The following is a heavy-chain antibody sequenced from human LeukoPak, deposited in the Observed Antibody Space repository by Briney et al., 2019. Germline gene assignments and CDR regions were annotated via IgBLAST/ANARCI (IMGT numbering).Heavy chain of an antibody. J-gene: IGHJ4*02. CDR2: FSGSGGST. D-gene: IGHD4-17*01. V-gene: IGHV3-23*01. CDR1: GFTFNNYG. CDR3: ARRGESASYGDYRFDY. Sequence: GGSLRLSCVASGFTFNNYGMSWVRQAPGKGLEWVSTFSGSGGSTYYADSVKGRFTISRDNSKNTLFLQMNSLRAEDTAVYYCARRGESASYGDYRFDYWGQGTLVTVSS.